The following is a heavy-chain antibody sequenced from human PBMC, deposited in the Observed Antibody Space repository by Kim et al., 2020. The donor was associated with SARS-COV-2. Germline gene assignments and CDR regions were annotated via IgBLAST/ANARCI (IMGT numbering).Heavy chain of an antibody. V-gene: IGHV4-31*02. J-gene: IGHJ6*02. Sequence: NSRVTISGDTSKNPFSLKLSSVTAADTAVYYCARDRLQQLTTFYYYGMDVWGQGTTVTVSS. D-gene: IGHD6-13*01. CDR3: ARDRLQQLTTFYYYGMDV.